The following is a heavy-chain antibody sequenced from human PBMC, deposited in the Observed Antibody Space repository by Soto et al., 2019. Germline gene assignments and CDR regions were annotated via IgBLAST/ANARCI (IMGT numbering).Heavy chain of an antibody. D-gene: IGHD2-2*01. CDR2: IDPSDSYT. Sequence: PGESLKISCKGSGNSFTSYWISWVRQMPGKGLEWMGRIDPSDSYTNYSPSFQGHVTISADKSISTAYLQWSSLKASDTAMYYCARGPRIVVVPAASYNWFDPWGQGTLVTVSS. CDR1: GNSFTSYW. CDR3: ARGPRIVVVPAASYNWFDP. J-gene: IGHJ5*02. V-gene: IGHV5-10-1*01.